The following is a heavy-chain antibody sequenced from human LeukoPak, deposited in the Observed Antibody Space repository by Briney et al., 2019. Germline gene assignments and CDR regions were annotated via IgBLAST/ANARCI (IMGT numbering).Heavy chain of an antibody. V-gene: IGHV3-30*02. Sequence: AGSLRLPCAASGFTFSSYGRHWVRQAPGKGLEWVAFIRYDGSNKYYADSVKGRFTISRDNSKITLYLQMNSLRAEDTAVYYCAKDAPYCSGGSCYAVFDYWGQGTLVTVSS. CDR3: AKDAPYCSGGSCYAVFDY. CDR2: IRYDGSNK. CDR1: GFTFSSYG. D-gene: IGHD2-15*01. J-gene: IGHJ4*02.